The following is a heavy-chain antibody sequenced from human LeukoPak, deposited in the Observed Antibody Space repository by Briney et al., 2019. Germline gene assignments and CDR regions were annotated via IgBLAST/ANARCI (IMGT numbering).Heavy chain of an antibody. Sequence: PSETLSLTCTVSGGSVSSPDSYWSWIRQSPGKGLEWIGNIYYIGTTTYNSSLESRVTISIDRSMNQFSLVVASVTAADTAVYYCARNTSSSPWFGPWALGSLVTVSA. J-gene: IGHJ5*02. D-gene: IGHD6-6*01. V-gene: IGHV4-61*08. CDR3: ARNTSSSPWFGP. CDR2: IYYIGTT. CDR1: GGSVSSPDSY.